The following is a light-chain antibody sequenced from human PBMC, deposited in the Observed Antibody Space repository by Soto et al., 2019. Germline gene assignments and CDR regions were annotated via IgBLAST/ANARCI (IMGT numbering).Light chain of an antibody. V-gene: IGKV2-28*01. CDR3: MQAIQPPRT. Sequence: IVMTQSPLSLPVTPGEPASISCRSSHSLLHSNGYNYLDWYLQKPGQSPQLLIHFASNRASGVPDRFRGSGSGTDFTLKISRVEAEDVGVYYCMQAIQPPRTFGQGTKLDIK. CDR2: FAS. J-gene: IGKJ2*01. CDR1: HSLLHSNGYNY.